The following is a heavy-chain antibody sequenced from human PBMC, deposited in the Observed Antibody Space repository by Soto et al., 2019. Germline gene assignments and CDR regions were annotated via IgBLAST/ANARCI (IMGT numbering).Heavy chain of an antibody. Sequence: ASETLSLTCTVSGGSISSGGYYWSWIRQHPGKGLEWIGYIYYSGSTYYNPSLKSRVTISVDTSKNQFSLKLNFVTAADTAVYYCARLPQALYQQNWFDPWGQGTLVTVSS. V-gene: IGHV4-31*03. D-gene: IGHD2-2*01. CDR1: GGSISSGGYY. CDR2: IYYSGST. J-gene: IGHJ5*02. CDR3: ARLPQALYQQNWFDP.